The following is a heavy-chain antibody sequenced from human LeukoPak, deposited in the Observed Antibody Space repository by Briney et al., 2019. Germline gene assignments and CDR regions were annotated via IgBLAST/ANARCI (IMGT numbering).Heavy chain of an antibody. J-gene: IGHJ6*03. V-gene: IGHV3-30*02. CDR3: AKDPGYQPPGYYMDV. CDR2: IGYDGSRK. CDR1: GFIFNTYG. D-gene: IGHD2-2*01. Sequence: GGSLRLSCAASGFIFNTYGMHWVRQAPGKGLEWVAFIGYDGSRKNYADSVKGRFSISRDNSKNSLFLQMSSLRTEDTAAYYCAKDPGYQPPGYYMDVWGRGTTVTVS.